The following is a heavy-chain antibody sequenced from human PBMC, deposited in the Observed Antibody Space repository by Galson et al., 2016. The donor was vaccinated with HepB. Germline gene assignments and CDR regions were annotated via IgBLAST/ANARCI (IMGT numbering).Heavy chain of an antibody. CDR3: ATWGFTLGVDH. Sequence: SLRLSCAASGLTFSSYAMNWVRQAPGKGLEWVAVISDNGSNKYYADSVKGRFTISRDNSEHTLYLQMNSLRTEDTAMYYCATWGFTLGVDHWGQGILVTVSS. V-gene: IGHV3-30-3*01. CDR2: ISDNGSNK. CDR1: GLTFSSYA. D-gene: IGHD3-16*01. J-gene: IGHJ4*02.